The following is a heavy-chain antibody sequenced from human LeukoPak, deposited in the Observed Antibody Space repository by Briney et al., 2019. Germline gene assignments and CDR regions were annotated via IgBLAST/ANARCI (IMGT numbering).Heavy chain of an antibody. CDR1: GYRFTDDY. CDR3: APTSEAYTSNWSV. J-gene: IGHJ4*02. CDR2: INPDTDFT. D-gene: IGHD3-16*01. V-gene: IGHV1-2*02. Sequence: ASVKVSSKTSGYRFTDDYIHWVRQAPGQGIEWMGWINPDTDFTNYAPKFRGRVIMTRDTSISTAYMEVRRLTFDDTAIYYCAPTSEAYTSNWSVWGQGTLVTVSP.